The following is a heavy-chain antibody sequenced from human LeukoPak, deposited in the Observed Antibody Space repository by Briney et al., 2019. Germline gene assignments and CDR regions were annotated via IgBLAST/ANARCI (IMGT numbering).Heavy chain of an antibody. V-gene: IGHV1-2*02. Sequence: ASVKVSCEASGYTFTDYSVHWVRQAPGQGLEWMGWIDPSRGGTNYAQNFQGRVTMTRDTSIRTTYMELSRLTSEDTAVYYCARTGSDSSGSIDHWGQGTLVTVSS. CDR2: IDPSRGGT. D-gene: IGHD3-22*01. CDR3: ARTGSDSSGSIDH. CDR1: GYTFTDYS. J-gene: IGHJ4*02.